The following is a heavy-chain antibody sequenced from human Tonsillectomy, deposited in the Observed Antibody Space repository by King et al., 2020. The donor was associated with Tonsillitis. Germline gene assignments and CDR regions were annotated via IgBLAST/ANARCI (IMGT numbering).Heavy chain of an antibody. CDR2: VFPLSRTA. D-gene: IGHD5-12*01. Sequence: QLVQSGAEVKKPGSSVKVSCRASGATFTSYSIIWVRQAPGQGLEWLGGVFPLSRTANHAQKFQGRVTITADESTGTAYMDLSSLRSEDTAVYFCARVAKTSGYDVYYFDYWGQGTLVTVSS. V-gene: IGHV1-69*12. J-gene: IGHJ4*02. CDR3: ARVAKTSGYDVYYFDY. CDR1: GATFTSYS.